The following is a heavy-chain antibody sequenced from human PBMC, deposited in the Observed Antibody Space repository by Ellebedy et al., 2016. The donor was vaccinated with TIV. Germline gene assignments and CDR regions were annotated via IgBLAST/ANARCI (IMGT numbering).Heavy chain of an antibody. V-gene: IGHV4-4*02. D-gene: IGHD6-19*01. CDR1: GGSISSNNW. Sequence: MPSETLSLTCAVSGGSISSNNWWTWVRQPPGKGLEWIGEIYHSGSTNYNPSLKSRVIISVDKSKNQFSLNLSSVTAADTAVYYCARGGAGPPNDYWGPGILVNVSS. CDR3: ARGGAGPPNDY. CDR2: IYHSGST. J-gene: IGHJ4*02.